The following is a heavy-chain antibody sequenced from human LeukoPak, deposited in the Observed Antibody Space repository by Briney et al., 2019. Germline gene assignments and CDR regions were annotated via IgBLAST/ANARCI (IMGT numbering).Heavy chain of an antibody. CDR3: ARNAVARDDY. J-gene: IGHJ4*02. V-gene: IGHV4-34*01. D-gene: IGHD6-19*01. CDR1: GGSFSGYY. CDR2: INHSGST. Sequence: PSETLPLTCAVYGGSFSGYYWSWIRQPPGKGLEWIGEINHSGSTNYNPSLKSRVTISVDTSKNQFSLKLSSVTAADTAVYYCARNAVARDDYWGQGTLVTVSS.